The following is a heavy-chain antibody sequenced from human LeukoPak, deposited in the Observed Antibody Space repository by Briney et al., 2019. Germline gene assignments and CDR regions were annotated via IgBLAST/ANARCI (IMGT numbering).Heavy chain of an antibody. Sequence: PGGSLRLSCAASGFTFSDYYMSWIRQAPGKGLEWVANIKQDGSEKYYVDSVKGRFTISRDNAKNSLYLQMNSLRAEDTAVYYCAREHSSGVDYWGQGTLVTVSS. J-gene: IGHJ4*02. V-gene: IGHV3-7*01. D-gene: IGHD6-19*01. CDR3: AREHSSGVDY. CDR1: GFTFSDYY. CDR2: IKQDGSEK.